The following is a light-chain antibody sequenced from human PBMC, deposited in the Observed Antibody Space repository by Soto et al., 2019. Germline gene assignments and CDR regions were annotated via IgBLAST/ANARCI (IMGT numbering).Light chain of an antibody. V-gene: IGKV2-28*01. CDR3: MQSLQTRLT. J-gene: IGKJ4*01. CDR2: LGS. CDR1: QNLLHSNGYNY. Sequence: DIVMTQSPLSLPVTPGEPASISCRSSQNLLHSNGYNYLDWYLQKPGQSPQLLIFLGSNRASGVPDRFSGSVSGSDFTLKISRVEAEDVGVYYCMQSLQTRLTFGGGTKVESK.